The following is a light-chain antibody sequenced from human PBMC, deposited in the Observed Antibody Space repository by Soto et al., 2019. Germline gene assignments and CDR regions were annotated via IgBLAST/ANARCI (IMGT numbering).Light chain of an antibody. CDR3: TSYTTSRIWV. CDR1: SGDVGHYNY. J-gene: IGLJ3*02. CDR2: EVS. Sequence: QSALTQPASVSGSPGQSITISCTGSSGDVGHYNYVSWYQQHPGKAPKLMIYEVSNRPSGVSNRFSGSKSGNTASLIISGLQAEDEADYSCTSYTTSRIWVFCGGTKLTVL. V-gene: IGLV2-14*01.